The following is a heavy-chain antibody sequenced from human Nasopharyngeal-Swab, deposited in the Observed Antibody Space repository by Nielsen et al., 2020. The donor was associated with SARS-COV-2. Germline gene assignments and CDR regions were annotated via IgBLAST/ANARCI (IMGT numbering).Heavy chain of an antibody. CDR3: ARATWSGYSLGWFGP. CDR2: IYYSGST. V-gene: IGHV4-39*07. J-gene: IGHJ5*02. Sequence: WIRQPPGKGLEWIGSIYYSGSTNYNPSLKSRVTISVDTSKNQFSLKLSSVTAADTAVYYCARATWSGYSLGWFGPWGQGTLVTVSS. D-gene: IGHD3-3*01.